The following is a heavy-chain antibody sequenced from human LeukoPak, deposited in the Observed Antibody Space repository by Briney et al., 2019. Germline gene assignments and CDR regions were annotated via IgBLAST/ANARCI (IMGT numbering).Heavy chain of an antibody. Sequence: PGRSLRLSCAASGFTFSSYGMHWVRQAPGKGLEWVAVISYDGSNKYYADSVKGRFTISRDNSKNTLFLEMNSLRAEDTAVYYCAKNTPFYYSMDVWGQGTTVTVSS. CDR3: AKNTPFYYSMDV. CDR2: ISYDGSNK. V-gene: IGHV3-30*18. J-gene: IGHJ6*02. D-gene: IGHD2-2*02. CDR1: GFTFSSYG.